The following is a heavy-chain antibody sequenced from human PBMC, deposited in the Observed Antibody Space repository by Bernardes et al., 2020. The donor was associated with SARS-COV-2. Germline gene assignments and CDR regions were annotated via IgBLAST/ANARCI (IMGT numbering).Heavy chain of an antibody. J-gene: IGHJ4*02. V-gene: IGHV4-39*01. D-gene: IGHD2-8*01. CDR3: ARTVYYGVPFFDY. CDR1: GGSISSSSYY. CDR2: IYYSGST. Sequence: ETLSLTCTVSGGSISSSSYYWGWIRQPPGKGLEWIGSIYYSGSTYYNPSLKSRVTISVDTSKNQFSLKLSSVTAADTAVYYCARTVYYGVPFFDYWGQGTLVTVSS.